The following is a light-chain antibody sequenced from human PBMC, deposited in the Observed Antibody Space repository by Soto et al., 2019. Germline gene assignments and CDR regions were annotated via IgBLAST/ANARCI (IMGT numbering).Light chain of an antibody. CDR3: KQYNNWPSVHT. Sequence: EIVMTQSPATLSVSPGERATLSCRASQSVSSNLAWFQQKPGQAPRLLIYGASTRATGIPARFSGSGSGTEFILTISSLQAEDFAVYYCKQYNNWPSVHTFGRGTKPEIK. CDR2: GAS. V-gene: IGKV3-15*01. CDR1: QSVSSN. J-gene: IGKJ2*01.